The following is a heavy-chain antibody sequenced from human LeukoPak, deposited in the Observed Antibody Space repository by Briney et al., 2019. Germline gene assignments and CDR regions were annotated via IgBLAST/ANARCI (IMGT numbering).Heavy chain of an antibody. CDR2: IRSKIDGGAT. CDR3: YKSITDY. D-gene: IGHD1-1*01. Sequence: GGSLRLSCAASGFTFSSYAMSWVRQAPGKGLEWVGRIRSKIDGGATDYAAPVKGRFTISRDDSKNTLYLQINSLKIEDTAMYYCYKSITDYWGQGTLVTVSS. J-gene: IGHJ4*02. V-gene: IGHV3-15*01. CDR1: GFTFSSYA.